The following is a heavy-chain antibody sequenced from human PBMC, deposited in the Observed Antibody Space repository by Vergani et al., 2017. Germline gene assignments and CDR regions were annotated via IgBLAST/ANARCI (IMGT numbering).Heavy chain of an antibody. Sequence: EVQLVQSGAEEKKPGEALKISCKGSGYSYTRYWIGWVSQMPGKGLEWMGIIYPGDSDTRYSPSFQGQVTISADKSISTAYLQWSSLKASDTAMYYCARNKRTTLTTLDYWGQGTLVTVSS. D-gene: IGHD4-17*01. J-gene: IGHJ4*02. CDR3: ARNKRTTLTTLDY. CDR2: IYPGDSDT. CDR1: GYSYTRYW. V-gene: IGHV5-51*01.